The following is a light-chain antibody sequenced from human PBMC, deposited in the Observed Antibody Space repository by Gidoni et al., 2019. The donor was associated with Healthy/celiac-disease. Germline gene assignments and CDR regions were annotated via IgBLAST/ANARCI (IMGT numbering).Light chain of an antibody. CDR1: QSVSSN. Sequence: EIVMTQSPATLSVSPGERATLSCRASQSVSSNLAWYQQKPGQAPRLLIYGASTRATASQPGSVAVGLGQSSLSPSAACSLKILQFYYCQQYNNWPLSFTFGPGTKVDIK. CDR2: GAS. J-gene: IGKJ3*01. V-gene: IGKV3D-15*01. CDR3: QQYNNWPLSFT.